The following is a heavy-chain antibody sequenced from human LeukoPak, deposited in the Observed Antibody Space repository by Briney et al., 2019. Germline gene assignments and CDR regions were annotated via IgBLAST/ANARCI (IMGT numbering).Heavy chain of an antibody. D-gene: IGHD2-8*01. J-gene: IGHJ3*02. Sequence: PGGSLRLSCAASGFTFSSYWMHWVRQAPGKGLVWVSRINSDGSSTSYADSVKGRFTISRDNAKNTLYLQMNSMRDEDTAVYYCARRPGTNAFDIWGQGTMVTVSS. CDR2: INSDGSST. CDR1: GFTFSSYW. V-gene: IGHV3-74*01. CDR3: ARRPGTNAFDI.